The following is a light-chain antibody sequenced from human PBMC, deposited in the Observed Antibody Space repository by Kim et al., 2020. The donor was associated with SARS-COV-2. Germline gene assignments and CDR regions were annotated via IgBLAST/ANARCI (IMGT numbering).Light chain of an antibody. V-gene: IGLV3-21*04. Sequence: SYELIQSPSVSVAPGKTARITCGGNNIGDKSVHWYQQKPGQAPVLVIYNDSDRPSGIPERFSGSNSGNTATLTISRVEAGDEADYYCQVWVRSTDHWVFGGGTQLTVL. J-gene: IGLJ3*02. CDR1: NIGDKS. CDR2: NDS. CDR3: QVWVRSTDHWV.